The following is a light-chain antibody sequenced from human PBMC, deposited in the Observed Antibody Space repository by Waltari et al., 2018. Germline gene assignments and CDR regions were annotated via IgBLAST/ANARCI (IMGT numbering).Light chain of an antibody. V-gene: IGLV1-44*01. J-gene: IGLJ3*02. CDR2: SDD. CDR1: RTT. CDR3: ATWDNSLEGWL. Sequence: SILTQPPSASGPPGPSIITSCSSTRTTVNWFQQVPGAAPKLLIFSDDQRPSGVPARFSGSRSGTAASLAISGLHSEDEADYYCATWDNSLEGWLFGGGTKVTV.